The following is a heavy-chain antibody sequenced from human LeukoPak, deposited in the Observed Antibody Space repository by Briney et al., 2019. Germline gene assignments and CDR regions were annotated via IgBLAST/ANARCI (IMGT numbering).Heavy chain of an antibody. CDR1: GYTFTRHY. J-gene: IGHJ5*02. V-gene: IGHV1-46*03. CDR3: ARGAIVVVPADP. CDR2: INPSGGST. Sequence: GASVKVSCKASGYTFTRHYMHWVRQAPGQGLEWMGIINPSGGSTSYAQKFQGRVTMTRDTSTSTVYMELSSLRSEDTAVYYCARGAIVVVPADPWGQGTLVTVSS. D-gene: IGHD2-2*01.